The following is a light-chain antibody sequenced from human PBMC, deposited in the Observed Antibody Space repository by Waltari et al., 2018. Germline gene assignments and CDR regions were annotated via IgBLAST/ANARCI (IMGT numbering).Light chain of an antibody. CDR1: SNDIGDYDY. Sequence: QSALTQPASVSGSPGQSITIPCTGTSNDIGDYDYVSWYQQHPGKAPKLMIYAVTRRPSGVSDRFSASKSGNTASLTISGLQAEDEADYYCSSYTASGTLVFGGGTKMTVL. CDR3: SSYTASGTLV. V-gene: IGLV2-14*01. CDR2: AVT. J-gene: IGLJ2*01.